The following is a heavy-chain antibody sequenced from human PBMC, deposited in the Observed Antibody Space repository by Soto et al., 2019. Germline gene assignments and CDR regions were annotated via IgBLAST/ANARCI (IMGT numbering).Heavy chain of an antibody. D-gene: IGHD3-3*01. CDR3: AKDLVLRFFYYYGMDV. Sequence: QVQLQESGPGLVKPSETLSLTCTVSGGSISSYYWSWIRQPPGKGLEWIGYIYYSGSTFHNPSLKSRVTISVDTSKNQFSLKLSSVTAADTAVYYCAKDLVLRFFYYYGMDVWGQGTTVTVSS. CDR2: IYYSGST. CDR1: GGSISSYY. J-gene: IGHJ6*02. V-gene: IGHV4-59*01.